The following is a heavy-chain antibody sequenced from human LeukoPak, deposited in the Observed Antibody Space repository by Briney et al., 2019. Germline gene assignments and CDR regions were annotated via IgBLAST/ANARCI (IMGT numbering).Heavy chain of an antibody. J-gene: IGHJ3*02. D-gene: IGHD6-19*01. CDR1: GGSISSYY. CDR3: ARVAAPDAFDI. CDR2: IYYSGST. Sequence: PSETLSLTCTDSGGSISSYYWSWIRQPPGKGLEWIGYIYYSGSTNYNPSLKSRVTISVDTSKNQFSLKLSSVTAADTAVYYCARVAAPDAFDIWGQGTMVTVSS. V-gene: IGHV4-59*01.